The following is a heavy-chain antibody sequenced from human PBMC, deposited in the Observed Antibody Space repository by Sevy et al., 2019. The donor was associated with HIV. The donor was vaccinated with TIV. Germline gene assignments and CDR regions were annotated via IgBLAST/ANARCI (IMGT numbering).Heavy chain of an antibody. CDR3: AKDTDYSNSSGYYYVDY. J-gene: IGHJ4*02. Sequence: GGSLRLSCAASGFTFSSYAMSWVRQAPGKGLEWVSAISGSGGSTYYADSVKGRFTISRDNSKNTLYLQMNSLRAEDTAVYYCAKDTDYSNSSGYYYVDYWGQGTLVTVSS. D-gene: IGHD3-22*01. CDR2: ISGSGGST. V-gene: IGHV3-23*01. CDR1: GFTFSSYA.